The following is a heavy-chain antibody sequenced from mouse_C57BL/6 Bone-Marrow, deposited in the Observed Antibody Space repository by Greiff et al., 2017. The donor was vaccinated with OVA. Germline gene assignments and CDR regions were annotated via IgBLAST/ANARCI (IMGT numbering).Heavy chain of an antibody. Sequence: EVHLVESGEGLVKPGGSLKLSCAASGFTFSSYAMSWVRQTPEKRLEWVAYISSGGDYIYYADTVKGRFTISRDNARNTLYLQMSSLKSEDTAMYYCTRGRNYYYGSSPVAYWGQGTLVTVSA. CDR2: ISSGGDYI. CDR1: GFTFSSYA. CDR3: TRGRNYYYGSSPVAY. J-gene: IGHJ3*01. V-gene: IGHV5-9-1*02. D-gene: IGHD1-1*01.